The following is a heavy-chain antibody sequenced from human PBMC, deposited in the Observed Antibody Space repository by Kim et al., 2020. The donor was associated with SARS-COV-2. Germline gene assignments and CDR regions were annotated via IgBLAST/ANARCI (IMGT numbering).Heavy chain of an antibody. J-gene: IGHJ6*02. CDR3: AREGYDSRVPYYYGMDV. V-gene: IGHV4-59*01. Sequence: LKSRVTISVDTSKNQFSLKLSAVTAADTAVYYCAREGYDSRVPYYYGMDVWGQGTTVTVSS. D-gene: IGHD3-22*01.